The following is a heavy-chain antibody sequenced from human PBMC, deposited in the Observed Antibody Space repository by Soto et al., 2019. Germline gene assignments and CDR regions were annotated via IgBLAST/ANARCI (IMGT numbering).Heavy chain of an antibody. D-gene: IGHD3-22*01. J-gene: IGHJ4*02. V-gene: IGHV1-24*01. CDR3: ATVGPDYYDSSGYLLYDY. Sequence: ASVKVSCKVSGYTLTELSMHWARQAPGKGLEWMGGFDPEDGETIYAQKFQGRVTTTEDTSTDTAYMELSSLRSEDTAVYYCATVGPDYYDSSGYLLYDYWGQGTLVTVSS. CDR1: GYTLTELS. CDR2: FDPEDGET.